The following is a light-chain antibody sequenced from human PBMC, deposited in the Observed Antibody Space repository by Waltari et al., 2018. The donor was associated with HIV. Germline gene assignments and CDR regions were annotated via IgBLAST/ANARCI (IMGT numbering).Light chain of an antibody. CDR3: HHYNNWRET. CDR2: GTS. J-gene: IGKJ1*01. V-gene: IGKV3-15*01. CDR1: QSVSSN. Sequence: EIHMTQSPATLSLSPGERANLSCRASQSVSSNLAWYQQKPGQTPRLLIYGTSTRATDIPARFSGSGSGTEFTLTISSLQSEDFAVYYCHHYNNWRETFGQGTKVEIK.